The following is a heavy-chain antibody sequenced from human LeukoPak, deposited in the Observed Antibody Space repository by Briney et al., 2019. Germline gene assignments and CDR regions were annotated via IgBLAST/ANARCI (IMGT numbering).Heavy chain of an antibody. D-gene: IGHD3-10*01. CDR3: VRDVGAVRGEVYFDY. CDR2: ITGSGPYM. J-gene: IGHJ4*02. Sequence: GGSLRLSCAASGFTFSTFAMHWVRLSPGKGLEWVSSITGSGPYMLYADSVKHRFTISRDNTKNLLYLEMNSLRAEDTAMYFCVRDVGAVRGEVYFDYWGQGALVTVSS. V-gene: IGHV3-21*06. CDR1: GFTFSTFA.